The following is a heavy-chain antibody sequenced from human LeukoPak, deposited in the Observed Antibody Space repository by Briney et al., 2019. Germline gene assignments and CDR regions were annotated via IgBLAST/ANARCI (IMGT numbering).Heavy chain of an antibody. D-gene: IGHD3-10*01. V-gene: IGHV4-34*01. CDR1: GGSFSGYY. Sequence: SETLSLNCAVYGGSFSGYYWSWIRQPPGKGLEWIGEINHSGSTNYNPSLKSRVTISVDTSKNQFSLKLSSVTAADTAVYYCARASRGAFDIWGQGTMVTVSS. CDR3: ARASRGAFDI. J-gene: IGHJ3*02. CDR2: INHSGST.